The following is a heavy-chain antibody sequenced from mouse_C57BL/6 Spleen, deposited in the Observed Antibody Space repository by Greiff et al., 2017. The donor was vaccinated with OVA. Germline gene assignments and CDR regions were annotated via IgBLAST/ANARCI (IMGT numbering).Heavy chain of an antibody. CDR3: ARDANYYDFDY. CDR2: ISDGGSYT. D-gene: IGHD1-1*01. V-gene: IGHV5-4*01. CDR1: GFTFSSYA. Sequence: EVMLVEPGGGLVKPGGSLKLSCAASGFTFSSYAMPWVRQTPEQRLEWVATISDGGSYTYYPDNVKGRFTISRDNAKNNLYLQLSHLKSEDTAMYYCARDANYYDFDYWGQGTTLTVSS. J-gene: IGHJ2*01.